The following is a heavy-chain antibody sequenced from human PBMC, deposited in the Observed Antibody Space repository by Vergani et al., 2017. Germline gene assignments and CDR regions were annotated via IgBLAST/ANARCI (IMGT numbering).Heavy chain of an antibody. J-gene: IGHJ6*02. CDR1: DYTFTSYV. V-gene: IGHV1-18*01. CDR3: ARRYCSSTSCYEKDGMDV. Sequence: QVQLVQSGAEVKKLGASVKVSCKASDYTFTSYVISWVRQAPGQGLEWMGWISAYNGNTNYAQKLQGRVTMTTDTSTSTAYMELRSLRSDDTAVYYCARRYCSSTSCYEKDGMDVWGQGTTVTVSS. CDR2: ISAYNGNT. D-gene: IGHD2-2*01.